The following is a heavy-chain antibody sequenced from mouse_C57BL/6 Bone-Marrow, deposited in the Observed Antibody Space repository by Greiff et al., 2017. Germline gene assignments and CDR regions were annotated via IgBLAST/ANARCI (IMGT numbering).Heavy chain of an antibody. CDR3: ARERDGYYYGSSYFDY. CDR2: IDPSDSYT. J-gene: IGHJ2*01. D-gene: IGHD1-1*01. CDR1: GYTFTSYW. V-gene: IGHV1-50*01. Sequence: VQLQQPGAELVKPGASVKLSCKASGYTFTSYWMQWVKQRPGQGLEWIGEIDPSDSYTNYNQKFKGKATLTVDTSSSTAYMQLSSLTSEDSAVYDCARERDGYYYGSSYFDYWGQGTTLTVSS.